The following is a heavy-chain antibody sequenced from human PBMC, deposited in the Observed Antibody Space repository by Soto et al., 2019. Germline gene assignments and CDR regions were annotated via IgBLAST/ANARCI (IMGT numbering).Heavy chain of an antibody. V-gene: IGHV3-9*01. CDR2: ISWNSGSI. D-gene: IGHD3-10*02. CDR1: GFTFDDYA. J-gene: IGHJ6*02. Sequence: GGSLRLSCAASGFTFDDYAMHWVRQAPGKGLEWVSGISWNSGSIGYADSVKGRFTISRDNAKNSLYLQMNSLRAEDTALYYCAKDIGAYYYVYSQGRHGMDFWGQGTTVTVS. CDR3: AKDIGAYYYVYSQGRHGMDF.